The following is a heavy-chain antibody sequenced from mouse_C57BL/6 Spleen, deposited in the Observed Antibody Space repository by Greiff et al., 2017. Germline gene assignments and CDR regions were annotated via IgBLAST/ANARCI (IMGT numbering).Heavy chain of an antibody. V-gene: IGHV1-55*01. CDR3: AKGGVYYDYDRFAY. J-gene: IGHJ3*01. D-gene: IGHD2-4*01. CDR2: IYPGSGST. CDR1: GYTFTSYW. Sequence: VQLQQSGAELVKPGASVKMSCKASGYTFTSYWITWVKQRPGQGLEWIGDIYPGSGSTNYNEKFKSKATLTVDTSSSTAYMQLSSLTSEDSAVYYCAKGGVYYDYDRFAYWGQGTLVTVSA.